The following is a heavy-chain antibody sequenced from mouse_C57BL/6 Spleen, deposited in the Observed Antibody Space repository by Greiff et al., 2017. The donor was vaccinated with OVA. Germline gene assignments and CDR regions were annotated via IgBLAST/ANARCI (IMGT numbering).Heavy chain of an antibody. V-gene: IGHV1-26*01. CDR1: GYTFTDYY. J-gene: IGHJ1*03. D-gene: IGHD1-1*01. Sequence: EVQLQQSGPELVKPGASVKISCKASGYTFTDYYMNWVKQSHGKSLEWIGDINPNNGGTSYNQKFKGKATLTVDQSSSTAYMELRSLTSEDSAVYYCARPYGSSRYWYFDVWGTGTTVTVSS. CDR3: ARPYGSSRYWYFDV. CDR2: INPNNGGT.